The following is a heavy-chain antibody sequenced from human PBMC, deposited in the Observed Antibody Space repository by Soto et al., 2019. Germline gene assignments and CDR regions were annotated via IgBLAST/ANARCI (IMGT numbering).Heavy chain of an antibody. Sequence: SVKVSCKASGGTFSSYAISWVRQAPGQGLEWTGGIIPIFGTANYAQKFQGRVTITADESTSTAYMELSSLRSEDTAVYYCARHVAARPVYYYYGMDVWGQGTTVTVSS. CDR1: GGTFSSYA. V-gene: IGHV1-69*13. CDR3: ARHVAARPVYYYYGMDV. CDR2: IIPIFGTA. J-gene: IGHJ6*02. D-gene: IGHD6-6*01.